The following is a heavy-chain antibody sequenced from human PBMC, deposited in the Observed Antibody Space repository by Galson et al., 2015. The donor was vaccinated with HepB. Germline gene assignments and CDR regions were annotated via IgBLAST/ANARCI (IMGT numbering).Heavy chain of an antibody. CDR2: ISPNSGGT. V-gene: IGHV1-2*06. CDR1: GYTFTGYY. CDR3: ASPGRDTANRFVNY. J-gene: IGHJ4*02. D-gene: IGHD5-18*01. Sequence: SVKVSCKASGYTFTGYYMHWVRQAPGQGLEWMGRISPNSGGTNYAQKFQGRVTMTRDTSISTAYMELSSLTSDDTAFYFCASPGRDTANRFVNYWGQGTLVTVSS.